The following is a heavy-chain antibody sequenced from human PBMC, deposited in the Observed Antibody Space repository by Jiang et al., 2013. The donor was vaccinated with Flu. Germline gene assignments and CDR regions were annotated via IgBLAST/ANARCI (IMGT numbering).Heavy chain of an antibody. V-gene: IGHV4-31*03. CDR1: GGSISSGDYH. J-gene: IGHJ4*02. CDR2: IYHSGST. CDR3: ARGPYGYYERSGYYPYYLDS. Sequence: GLVKPSQTLSLTCTVSGGSISSGDYHWSWIRQHPEKGLEWMGYIYHSGSTYYNPSLKSRVAISVDTSKNQFSLKLSSVTAADTAVYYCARGPYGYYERSGYYPYYLDSWGQGTLVTVSS. D-gene: IGHD3-22*01.